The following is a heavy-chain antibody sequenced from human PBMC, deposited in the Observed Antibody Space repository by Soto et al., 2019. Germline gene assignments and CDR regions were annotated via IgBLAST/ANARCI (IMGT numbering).Heavy chain of an antibody. Sequence: PSETLSLTCTVSGGSISSSSYYWGWIRQPPGKGLEWIGSIYYSGCTYYNPSLKSRVTISVDTSKNQFSLKLSSVTAADTAVYYCARVATMVRGVIDYWGQGTLVTVSS. CDR1: GGSISSSSYY. CDR2: IYYSGCT. D-gene: IGHD3-10*01. V-gene: IGHV4-39*01. J-gene: IGHJ4*02. CDR3: ARVATMVRGVIDY.